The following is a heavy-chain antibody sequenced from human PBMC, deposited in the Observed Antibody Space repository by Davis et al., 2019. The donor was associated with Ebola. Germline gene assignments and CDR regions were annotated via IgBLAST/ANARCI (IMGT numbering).Heavy chain of an antibody. D-gene: IGHD1-26*01. V-gene: IGHV1-18*01. CDR2: FSAYNDNI. CDR3: ARDMWVGAIDY. CDR1: GYTFTSYG. J-gene: IGHJ4*02. Sequence: AASVKVSCKASGYTFTSYGISWVRQAPGQGLAWMGWFSAYNDNIYYAQKFQGRVAMTRDTSSSTAYMELRSLTSDDTAVYYCARDMWVGAIDYWGQGTPVTVSS.